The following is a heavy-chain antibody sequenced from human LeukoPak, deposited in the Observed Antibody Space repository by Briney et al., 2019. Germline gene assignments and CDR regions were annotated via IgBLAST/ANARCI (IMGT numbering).Heavy chain of an antibody. D-gene: IGHD2-15*01. V-gene: IGHV3-23*01. CDR3: QKRVAGY. Sequence: GGSLRLSCTGSGFTFGDYAMSWFRQAPGKGLEWVSAISGSGGSTYYADSVKGRFTISRDNSKNTLYLQMNSLRAEDTAVYYCQKRVAGYWGQGTLVTVSS. CDR2: ISGSGGST. J-gene: IGHJ4*02. CDR1: GFTFGDYA.